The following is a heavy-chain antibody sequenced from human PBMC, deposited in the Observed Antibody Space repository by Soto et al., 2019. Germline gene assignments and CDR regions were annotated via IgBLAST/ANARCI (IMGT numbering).Heavy chain of an antibody. J-gene: IGHJ4*02. Sequence: QVQLVESGGGVVQPGRSLRLSCAASGFTFSSYGMHWVRQAPGKGLEWVAVISYDGSNKYYADSVKGRFTISRDNSKNTLYLQMNSLRAEDTAVYYCAKDHDVSGSYFFDYWGQGTLVTFSS. V-gene: IGHV3-30*18. CDR1: GFTFSSYG. CDR3: AKDHDVSGSYFFDY. D-gene: IGHD1-26*01. CDR2: ISYDGSNK.